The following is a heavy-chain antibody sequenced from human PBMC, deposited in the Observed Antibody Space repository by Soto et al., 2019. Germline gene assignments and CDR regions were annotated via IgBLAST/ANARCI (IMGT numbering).Heavy chain of an antibody. V-gene: IGHV3-21*01. D-gene: IGHD6-25*01. CDR2: ISTTSSYI. CDR3: SRSLKQRSWFDP. Sequence: NPGGSLRLSCVASGFTFSTYSMNWVRQAPGKGLEWVSSISTTSSYIFYANSQKGRFTISRDNAKNSLYLQMNSLRAEDTAVYYCSRSLKQRSWFDPWGQGTLVTVSS. J-gene: IGHJ5*02. CDR1: GFTFSTYS.